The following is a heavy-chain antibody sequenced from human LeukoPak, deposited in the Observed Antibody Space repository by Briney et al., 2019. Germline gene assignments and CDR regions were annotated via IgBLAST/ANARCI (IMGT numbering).Heavy chain of an antibody. V-gene: IGHV3-23*01. J-gene: IGHJ4*02. CDR2: ISGSGGST. CDR3: AKGDCSSTTCYAIFDS. CDR1: GFTFSSYA. Sequence: GGSLRLSCAASGFTFSSYAMSWVRQAPGKGLEWVSAISGSGGSTFYADSVKGRFTISRDNSKNTLYLQMNSLRAEDTAVYYCAKGDCSSTTCYAIFDSWGQGTLVTVS. D-gene: IGHD2-2*01.